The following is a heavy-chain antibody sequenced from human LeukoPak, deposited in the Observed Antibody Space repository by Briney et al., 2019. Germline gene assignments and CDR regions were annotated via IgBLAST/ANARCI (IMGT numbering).Heavy chain of an antibody. CDR2: IYPGDSDT. D-gene: IGHD3-10*01. J-gene: IGHJ4*02. CDR1: GYSFTSYW. Sequence: GESLKISCKGSGYSFTSYWIGWVRQMSGKGLEWMGIIYPGDSDTRYSPSFQGQVTISADKSISTAYLQWSSLKASDTAMYYCARGLWFGELLSTTFDYWGQGTLVTVSS. CDR3: ARGLWFGELLSTTFDY. V-gene: IGHV5-51*01.